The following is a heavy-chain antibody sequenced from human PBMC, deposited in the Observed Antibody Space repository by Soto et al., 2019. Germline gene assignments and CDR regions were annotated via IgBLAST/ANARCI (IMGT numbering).Heavy chain of an antibody. V-gene: IGHV3-21*01. D-gene: IGHD2-2*01. Sequence: GGSLRLSCAASGFTFSSYSMNWVRQAPGKGLEWVSSISSSSSYIYYADSVKGRFTISRDNAKNSLYLQMNSLRAEDTAVYYCARDRYYCSSTSCYAGAFDYWGQGTLVTVSS. CDR2: ISSSSSYI. CDR1: GFTFSSYS. J-gene: IGHJ4*02. CDR3: ARDRYYCSSTSCYAGAFDY.